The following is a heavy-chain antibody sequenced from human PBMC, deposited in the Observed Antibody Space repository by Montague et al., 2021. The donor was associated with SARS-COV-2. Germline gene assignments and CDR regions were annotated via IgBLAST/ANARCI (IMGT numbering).Heavy chain of an antibody. CDR3: VRLGDGVVPSPILGVGPYYSYYYMDV. D-gene: IGHD3-10*01. Sequence: SETLSLTCAVHGGSFSTYSWNWIRQPPGKGLEWIGEIHHGGSTNYNPSLKSRVTISVDTSKNQFSLKLTSVAAADTAVYYCVRLGDGVVPSPILGVGPYYSYYYMDVWGKGTTVTVSS. V-gene: IGHV4-34*01. CDR2: IHHGGST. J-gene: IGHJ6*03. CDR1: GGSFSTYS.